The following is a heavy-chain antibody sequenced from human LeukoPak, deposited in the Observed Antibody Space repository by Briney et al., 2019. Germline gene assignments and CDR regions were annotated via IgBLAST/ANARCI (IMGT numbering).Heavy chain of an antibody. CDR1: GFTFSSYG. Sequence: GGTLRLSCAASGFTFSSYGMHWVRQAPGKGLEWVAVISYDGSNKYYADSVKGRFTISRDNSKNTLYLQINSLRTEDTAVYYCARTRAAAGYSSFWFDPWGQGTLVTVSS. V-gene: IGHV3-30*03. CDR3: ARTRAAAGYSSFWFDP. D-gene: IGHD6-13*01. J-gene: IGHJ5*02. CDR2: ISYDGSNK.